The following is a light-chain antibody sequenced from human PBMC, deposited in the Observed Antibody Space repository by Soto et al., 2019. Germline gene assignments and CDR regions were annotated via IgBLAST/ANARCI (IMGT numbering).Light chain of an antibody. CDR3: QQRSNWPSIT. V-gene: IGKV3-11*01. Sequence: EIVMTQSPATLSVSTGERATRSCRASQSVSRKLAWYQQTRGQAPRLLIYGASTRATGVPARFSGSGSGTEFTLTISSLEPEDFAVYYCQQRSNWPSITFGQGTRLEIK. CDR2: GAS. CDR1: QSVSRK. J-gene: IGKJ5*01.